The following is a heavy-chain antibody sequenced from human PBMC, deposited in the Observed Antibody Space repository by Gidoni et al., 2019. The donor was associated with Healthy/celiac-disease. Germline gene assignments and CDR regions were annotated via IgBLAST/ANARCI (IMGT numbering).Heavy chain of an antibody. J-gene: IGHJ4*02. CDR1: GFPFDDYA. V-gene: IGHV3-43D*03. CDR3: AKDMKDGYSYGYGY. D-gene: IGHD5-18*01. CDR2: MSWDGGST. Sequence: EVQLVEYGGVVVQPGGSLRLSCAASGFPFDDYAMHWIRQAPGKGLEWVSLMSWDGGSTYYADSVKGRFTISRDNSKNSLYLQMNSLRAEDTALYYCAKDMKDGYSYGYGYWGQGTLVTVSS.